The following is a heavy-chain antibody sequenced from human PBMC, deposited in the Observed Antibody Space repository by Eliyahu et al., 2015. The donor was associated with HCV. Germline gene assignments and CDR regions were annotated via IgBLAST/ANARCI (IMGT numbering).Heavy chain of an antibody. CDR3: ARGPKYSSSWYHYYYYYGMDV. CDR2: MNPNSGNT. D-gene: IGHD6-13*01. J-gene: IGHJ6*02. V-gene: IGHV1-8*01. Sequence: QVQLVQSGAEVKKPGASVKVSCKASGYTFTSXXXNWVRQATGQGLEWMGWMNPNSGNTGYAQKFQGRVTMTRNTSISTAYMELSSLRSEDTAVYYCARGPKYSSSWYHYYYYYGMDVWGQGTTVTVSS. CDR1: GYTFTSXX.